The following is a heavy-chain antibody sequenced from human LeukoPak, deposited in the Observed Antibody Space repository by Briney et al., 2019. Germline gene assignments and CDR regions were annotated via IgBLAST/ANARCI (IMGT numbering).Heavy chain of an antibody. D-gene: IGHD2-15*01. V-gene: IGHV3-7*01. CDR2: IKQDGSEK. Sequence: GGSLRLSCAASGFTFSSYWMSWVRQAPGKGLEWVANIKQDGSEKYYVDSVKGRFTISRDNDKSSLYLQMDSLRAEYTDVYYFARARRYLGYCSGGSCYGYFDYWGQGTLVTVSS. CDR3: ARARRYLGYCSGGSCYGYFDY. J-gene: IGHJ4*02. CDR1: GFTFSSYW.